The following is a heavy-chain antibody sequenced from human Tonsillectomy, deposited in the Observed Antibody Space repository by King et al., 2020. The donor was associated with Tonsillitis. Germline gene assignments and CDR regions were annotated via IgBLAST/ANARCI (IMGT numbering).Heavy chain of an antibody. V-gene: IGHV7-4-1*02. D-gene: IGHD5-24*01. CDR2: IDTNTGNP. CDR3: ARGTGGDGYNLVDGFDI. Sequence: VQLVESGSELKRPGASVKVSCKASGYTFTTYTMTWVRQAPGQGLEWMGWIDTNTGNPTYAQGFTGRFVFSLDTSVSTAYLQISSLKVEDTAVYYCARGTGGDGYNLVDGFDIWGQGTMVTV. J-gene: IGHJ3*02. CDR1: GYTFTTYT.